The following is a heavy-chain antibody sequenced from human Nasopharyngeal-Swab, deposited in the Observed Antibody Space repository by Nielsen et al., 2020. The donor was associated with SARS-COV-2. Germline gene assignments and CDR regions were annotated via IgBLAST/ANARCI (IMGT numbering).Heavy chain of an antibody. CDR2: ITSGNSV. D-gene: IGHD5-12*01. CDR1: GFTFSPYT. CDR3: ARERGGGYGDY. V-gene: IGHV3-48*04. Sequence: GESLKISCATSGFTFSPYTMTWVRQAPGKGLQWISYITSGNSVQYADSVRGRFTISRDNAKNSLYLQMNSLTAEDTAVHYCARERGGGYGDYWGQGTLVTVSS. J-gene: IGHJ4*02.